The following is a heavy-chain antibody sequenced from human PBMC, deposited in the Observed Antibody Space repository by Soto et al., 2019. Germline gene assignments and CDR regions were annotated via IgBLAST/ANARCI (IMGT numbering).Heavy chain of an antibody. Sequence: GASVKVSCKASGYTFTSYYMHWVRQAPGQGLEWMGIINPSGGSTSYAQKFQGRVTMTRDTSTSTVYMELSSLRSEDTAVYYCARDGYNSKENLYYYYYGMDVWGQGTTVTVSS. CDR3: ARDGYNSKENLYYYYYGMDV. J-gene: IGHJ6*02. CDR1: GYTFTSYY. V-gene: IGHV1-46*01. CDR2: INPSGGST. D-gene: IGHD5-12*01.